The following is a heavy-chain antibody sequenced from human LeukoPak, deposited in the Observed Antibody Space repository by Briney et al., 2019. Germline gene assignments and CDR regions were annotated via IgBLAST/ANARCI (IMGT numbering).Heavy chain of an antibody. CDR2: IYYSGST. D-gene: IGHD4-17*01. CDR3: ARSPYMSTGTFDY. J-gene: IGHJ4*02. Sequence: SETLSLTCTVSGSSISSGGYYWGWIRQPPGKGLEWIGSIYYSGSTYYNPSLKSRVTISVDTSKNQFSLKLSSVTAADTAVYYCARSPYMSTGTFDYWGQGTLVTVSS. V-gene: IGHV4-39*01. CDR1: GSSISSGGYY.